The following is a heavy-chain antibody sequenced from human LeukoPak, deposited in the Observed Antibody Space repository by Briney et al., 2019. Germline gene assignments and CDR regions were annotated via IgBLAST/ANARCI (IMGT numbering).Heavy chain of an antibody. CDR3: IRGPGHYFDY. Sequence: ASVTVSCKASGYTFNYYYMHWVGQAPGQGLEGMGWINPSSGATNYAQKFQGRVTMTRDTAGSTAYMELTRLRSDDSAVFYCIRGPGHYFDYWGQGTVVTVPS. D-gene: IGHD3-10*01. CDR1: GYTFNYYY. V-gene: IGHV1-2*02. CDR2: INPSSGAT. J-gene: IGHJ4*02.